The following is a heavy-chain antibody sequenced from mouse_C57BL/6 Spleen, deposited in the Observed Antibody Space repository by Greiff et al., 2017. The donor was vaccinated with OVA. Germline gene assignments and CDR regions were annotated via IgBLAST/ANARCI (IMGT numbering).Heavy chain of an antibody. CDR1: GYAFTNYL. V-gene: IGHV1-54*01. CDR2: INPGSGGT. CDR3: AREGSLLMAY. Sequence: QVQLKESGAELVRPGTSVKVSCKASGYAFTNYLIEWVKQRPGQGLEWIGVINPGSGGTNYNEKFKGKATLTADKSSSTAYMQLSSLTSEDSAVYFCAREGSLLMAYWAQGTLVTVSA. D-gene: IGHD2-10*01. J-gene: IGHJ3*01.